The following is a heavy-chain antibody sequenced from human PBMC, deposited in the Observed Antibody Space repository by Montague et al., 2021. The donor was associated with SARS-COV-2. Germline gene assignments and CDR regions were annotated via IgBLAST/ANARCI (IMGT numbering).Heavy chain of an antibody. CDR2: IYYSGSS. J-gene: IGHJ4*02. V-gene: IGHV4-31*03. CDR1: GGSISSGSYY. D-gene: IGHD2-21*01. CDR3: ARARTSLIVVVNEFDY. Sequence: TLSLTCTVSGGSISSGSYYWSWIRQHPGKGLEWIGYIYYSGSSYYNPSLKSRVTISVDTSKNQFSLWLSSVTAADTAVYYCARARTSLIVVVNEFDYWGQGTLVTVSS.